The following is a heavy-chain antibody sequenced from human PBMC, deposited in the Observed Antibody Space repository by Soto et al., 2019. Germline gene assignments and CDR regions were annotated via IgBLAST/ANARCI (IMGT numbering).Heavy chain of an antibody. Sequence: PSETLSLTCTVSGGSISSSSYYWAWIRQPPGKGLEWIGSIYYSGSTYYNPSLKSRVTISVDTSKNQFSLKLSSVTAADTAVYYCARRLRYFDWLLSTYYFDYWGQGTLVTVSS. D-gene: IGHD3-9*01. CDR1: GGSISSSSYY. J-gene: IGHJ4*02. V-gene: IGHV4-39*01. CDR3: ARRLRYFDWLLSTYYFDY. CDR2: IYYSGST.